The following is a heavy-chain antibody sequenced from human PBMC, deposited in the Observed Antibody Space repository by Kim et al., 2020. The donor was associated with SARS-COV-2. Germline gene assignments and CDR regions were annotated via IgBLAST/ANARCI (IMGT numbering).Heavy chain of an antibody. Sequence: GESLKISCKGSGYSFTSYWIGWVRQMPGKGLEWMGIIYPGDSDTRYSPSFQGQVTISADKSISTAYLQWSSLKASDTAMYYCARRGRDRSRRMNRGWFDPWGQGTLVTVSS. CDR2: IYPGDSDT. J-gene: IGHJ5*02. V-gene: IGHV5-51*01. CDR1: GYSFTSYW. D-gene: IGHD7-27*01. CDR3: ARRGRDRSRRMNRGWFDP.